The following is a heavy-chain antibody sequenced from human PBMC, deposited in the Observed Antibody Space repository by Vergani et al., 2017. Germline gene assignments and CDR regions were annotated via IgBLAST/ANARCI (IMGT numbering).Heavy chain of an antibody. D-gene: IGHD4-17*01. V-gene: IGHV1-69-2*01. Sequence: EVQLVQSGAEVKKPGATMKISCKVSGYTFTDHYMHWVKQAPGKGLEWMGLVDTEDGETIYAVKFKGRVTIAADTSTDTAHLELSSLRSEDTAVYYCATPQTVTTGGMEVWGQGTTVIVSS. CDR2: VDTEDGET. J-gene: IGHJ6*02. CDR1: GYTFTDHY. CDR3: ATPQTVTTGGMEV.